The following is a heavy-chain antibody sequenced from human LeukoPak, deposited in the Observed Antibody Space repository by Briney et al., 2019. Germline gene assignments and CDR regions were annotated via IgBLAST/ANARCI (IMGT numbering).Heavy chain of an antibody. D-gene: IGHD5-12*01. Sequence: GGSPRLSCAASGFTVSSNYMSWVRQAPGKGLEWVSVIYSGGSTYYADSVKGRFTISRDNSKNTLYLQMNSLRAGDTAVYYCARGQKYSGYGYLDYWGQGTLVTVSS. V-gene: IGHV3-66*01. CDR1: GFTVSSNY. CDR2: IYSGGST. CDR3: ARGQKYSGYGYLDY. J-gene: IGHJ4*02.